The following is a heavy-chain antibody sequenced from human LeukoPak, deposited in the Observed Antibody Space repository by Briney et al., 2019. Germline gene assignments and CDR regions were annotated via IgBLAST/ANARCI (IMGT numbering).Heavy chain of an antibody. CDR3: GKKRSYRDGFGLFDY. J-gene: IGHJ4*02. Sequence: GGSLRLSCAASGFTFSSYAMSWVRQAPGKGLEWVSAISGSGGSTYYADSVKGRFTISRDNSKNTLYLQMNSLRAEDTAVYYCGKKRSYRDGFGLFDYWGQGTLVNVSS. D-gene: IGHD3-10*01. V-gene: IGHV3-23*01. CDR1: GFTFSSYA. CDR2: ISGSGGST.